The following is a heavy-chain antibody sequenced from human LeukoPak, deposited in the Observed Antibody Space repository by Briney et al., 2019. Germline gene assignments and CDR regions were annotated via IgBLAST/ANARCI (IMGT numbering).Heavy chain of an antibody. CDR2: ISAYNGNT. J-gene: IGHJ3*02. D-gene: IGHD2-21*02. V-gene: IGHV1-18*01. CDR1: GYTFTSYG. CDR3: AREYCGGDCYDAFDI. Sequence: ASVKVSRKASGYTFTSYGISWVRQAPGQGLEWMGWISAYNGNTNYAQKLQGRVTMTTDTSTSTAYMELRSLRSDDTAVYYCAREYCGGDCYDAFDIWGQGTMVTVSS.